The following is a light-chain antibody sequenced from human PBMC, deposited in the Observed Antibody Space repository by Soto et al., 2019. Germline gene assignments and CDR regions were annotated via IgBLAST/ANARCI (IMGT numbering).Light chain of an antibody. V-gene: IGKV3-20*01. CDR1: KTVSSNF. J-gene: IGKJ4*01. CDR3: QQHRSPWWELS. Sequence: LTKDPNTVALAPGVDPGLCCRTSKTVSSNFLAWFQQKPGQAPRLLIYGASSRATGIPDRFSGSGSGTDVALTSGRSALEEFPVYRCQQHRSPWWELSLGGGTKVDIK. CDR2: GAS.